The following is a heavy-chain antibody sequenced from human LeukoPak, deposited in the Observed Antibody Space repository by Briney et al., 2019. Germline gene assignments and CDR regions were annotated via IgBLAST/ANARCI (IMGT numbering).Heavy chain of an antibody. D-gene: IGHD5-12*01. CDR2: IRSNGGST. Sequence: GGSLRLSCAASGFTFSSYAMHWVRQAPGKGLEYVSAIRSNGGSTYYANSVKGRFTISRDNSKNTLYLQMNSLRAEDTAVYYCARGYSGYDCIDYWGQGTLVTVSS. CDR3: ARGYSGYDCIDY. J-gene: IGHJ4*02. V-gene: IGHV3-64*01. CDR1: GFTFSSYA.